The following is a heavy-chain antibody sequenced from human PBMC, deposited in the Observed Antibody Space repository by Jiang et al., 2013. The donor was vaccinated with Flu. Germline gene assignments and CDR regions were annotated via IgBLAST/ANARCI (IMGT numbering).Heavy chain of an antibody. Sequence: QLVESGGGLIQPGGSLRLSCAASGFTVSSNYMSWVRQAPGKGLEWVSVIYSGGSTYYADSVKGRFTISRDNSKNTLYLQMNSLRAEDTAVYYCAHFWSGYGGYYYYGMDVWGQGTTVTVSS. D-gene: IGHD3-3*02. CDR1: GFTVSSNY. CDR2: IYSGGST. CDR3: AHFWSGYGGYYYYGMDV. J-gene: IGHJ6*02. V-gene: IGHV3-53*01.